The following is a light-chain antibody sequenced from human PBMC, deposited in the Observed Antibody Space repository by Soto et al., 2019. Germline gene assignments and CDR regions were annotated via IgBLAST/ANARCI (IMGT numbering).Light chain of an antibody. J-gene: IGLJ2*01. V-gene: IGLV2-14*01. CDR2: EVS. CDR1: SSDVGYYNY. CDR3: SSYTSSGTLV. Sequence: QSVLTQPASVSGSPGQSITISCTGTSSDVGYYNYVSWYQQHPDKAPKLMIYEVSNRPSGVSNRFSGSKSGNTASLTISGLQAEDEADYYCSSYTSSGTLVFGGGTKLTVL.